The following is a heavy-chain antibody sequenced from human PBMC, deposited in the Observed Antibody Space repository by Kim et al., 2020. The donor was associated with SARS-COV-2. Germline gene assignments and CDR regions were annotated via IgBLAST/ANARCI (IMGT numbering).Heavy chain of an antibody. V-gene: IGHV3-9*01. D-gene: IGHD4-17*01. J-gene: IGHJ4*02. CDR2: I. CDR3: AKAYGDHHIDY. Sequence: IGYADSVKGRFTISRDNAKNSLYLQMNSLRAEDTALYYCAKAYGDHHIDYWGQGTLVTVSS.